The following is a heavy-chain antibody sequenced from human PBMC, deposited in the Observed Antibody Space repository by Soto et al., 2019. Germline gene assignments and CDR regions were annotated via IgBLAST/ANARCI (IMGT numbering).Heavy chain of an antibody. J-gene: IGHJ6*02. V-gene: IGHV3-30*04. CDR3: ARGCSSSDCYTNYYYYYGMDV. CDR2: ISYDGRKN. CDR1: GFTFSSFA. Sequence: XGSLGLSCAASGFTFSSFAMHGARQAPGKGLEWVAFISYDGRKNSYADSVKGRFTVSRDNSKNTVYLQMNSLRAEDTAVYYCARGCSSSDCYTNYYYYYGMDVWGHGTTVTVSS. D-gene: IGHD2-2*02.